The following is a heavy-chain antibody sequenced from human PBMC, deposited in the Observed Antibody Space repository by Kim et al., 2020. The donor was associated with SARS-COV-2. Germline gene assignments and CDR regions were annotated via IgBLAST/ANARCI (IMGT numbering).Heavy chain of an antibody. CDR3: AKDEKPLAYSAFDS. Sequence: GGSLRLSCAASGFTFSTYAMSWVRQTPGKGLEWVSTIGGISGSTYYADSVKGRFTISRDNSKNTLFLQMNSLTAADTAVYYCAKDEKPLAYSAFDSWGQGTLVTVSS. D-gene: IGHD3-16*01. V-gene: IGHV3-23*01. CDR2: IGGISGST. CDR1: GFTFSTYA. J-gene: IGHJ4*02.